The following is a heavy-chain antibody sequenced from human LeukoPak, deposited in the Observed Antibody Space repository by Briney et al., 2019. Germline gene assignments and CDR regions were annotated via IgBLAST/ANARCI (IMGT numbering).Heavy chain of an antibody. CDR1: GFTFSSYG. Sequence: GGSLRLSCAASGFTFSSYGMHWVRQAPGKGLEWVAVISYDGSNKYYADSVKGRFTISRYNSKNTLYLQMNSLRAEDTAVYYCAKSLGYSYGSLVVDYWGQGTLVTVSS. V-gene: IGHV3-30*18. CDR3: AKSLGYSYGSLVVDY. CDR2: ISYDGSNK. J-gene: IGHJ4*02. D-gene: IGHD5-18*01.